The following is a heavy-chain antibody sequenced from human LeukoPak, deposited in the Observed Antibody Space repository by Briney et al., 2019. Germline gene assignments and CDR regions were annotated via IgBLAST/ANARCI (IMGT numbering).Heavy chain of an antibody. CDR2: INHSGST. V-gene: IGHV4-39*07. J-gene: IGHJ4*02. CDR1: GGSISSSSYY. D-gene: IGHD1-26*01. Sequence: SETLSLTCTVSGGSISSSSYYWGWIRQPPGKGLEWIGEINHSGSTNYNPSLKSRVTISVDTSKNQFSLKLSSVTAADTAVYYCAREGSSGSYYGYWGQGTLATVSS. CDR3: AREGSSGSYYGY.